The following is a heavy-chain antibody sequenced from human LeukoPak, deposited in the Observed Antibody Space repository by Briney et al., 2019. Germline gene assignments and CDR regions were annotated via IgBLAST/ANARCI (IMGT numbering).Heavy chain of an antibody. CDR2: ISSSSSYI. Sequence: GGSLRLSCAASGFTFSSYSMNWVRQAPGKGLEWVSSISSSSSYIYYADSVKGRFTISRDNSKNTLYLQMNSLRAEDTAVYYCAKVYPGSYYLVFDYWGQGTLVTVSS. D-gene: IGHD3-10*01. J-gene: IGHJ4*02. V-gene: IGHV3-21*04. CDR1: GFTFSSYS. CDR3: AKVYPGSYYLVFDY.